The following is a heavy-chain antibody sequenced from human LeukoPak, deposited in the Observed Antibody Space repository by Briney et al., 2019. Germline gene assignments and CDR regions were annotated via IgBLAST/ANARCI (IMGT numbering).Heavy chain of an antibody. CDR3: ALTGFYQDDAFDI. CDR2: IYYSGGT. Sequence: LSLTTTVSGGSISSFYWGWFRQPPGKGLEWIGSIYYSGGTYYNPSLKSRVTISVDTSKKQFSLKVSSVTAADTAVYYCALTGFYQDDAFDIWGQGTMVTVSS. CDR1: GGSISSFY. J-gene: IGHJ3*02. D-gene: IGHD3-9*01. V-gene: IGHV4-39*01.